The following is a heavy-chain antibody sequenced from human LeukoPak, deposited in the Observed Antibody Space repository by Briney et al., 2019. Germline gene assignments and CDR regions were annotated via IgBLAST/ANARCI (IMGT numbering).Heavy chain of an antibody. V-gene: IGHV1-2*02. CDR3: ARDGEYGTGSYYRGCFDY. CDR2: IHPRSGET. CDR1: GYSFTDFY. D-gene: IGHD3-10*01. J-gene: IGHJ4*02. Sequence: ASVTVSCKASGYSFTDFYIHWVRQAPGKGLEWMGWIHPRSGETNYAYKFRGRVTMTRDTSISTAYMDLGSLGSDDTAVYYCARDGEYGTGSYYRGCFDYWGQGILVTVSS.